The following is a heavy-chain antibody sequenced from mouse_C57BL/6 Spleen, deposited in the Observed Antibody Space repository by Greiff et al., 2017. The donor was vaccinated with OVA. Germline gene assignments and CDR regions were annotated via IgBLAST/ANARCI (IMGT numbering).Heavy chain of an antibody. J-gene: IGHJ3*01. V-gene: IGHV5-6*01. CDR3: ARQNAWFAY. Sequence: VQLKESGGDLVKPGGSLKLSCAASGFTFSSYGMSWVRQTPDKRLEWVATISSGGSYTYYPDSVKGRFTISRDNAKNTLYLQMSSLKSEDTAMYYCARQNAWFAYWGQGTLVTVSA. CDR1: GFTFSSYG. CDR2: ISSGGSYT.